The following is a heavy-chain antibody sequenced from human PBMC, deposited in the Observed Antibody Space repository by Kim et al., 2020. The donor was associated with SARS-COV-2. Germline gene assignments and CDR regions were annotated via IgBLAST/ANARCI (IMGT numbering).Heavy chain of an antibody. J-gene: IGHJ5*02. V-gene: IGHV3-23*03. CDR2: IYSGGSST. CDR1: GFTFSSYA. D-gene: IGHD5-12*01. Sequence: GGSLRLSCAASGFTFSSYAMSWVRQAPGKGLEWVSVIYSGGSSTYYADSVKGRFTISRDNSKNTLYLQMNSLRAEDTAVYYCAKEAVDRANWFDPWGQGTLVTVSS. CDR3: AKEAVDRANWFDP.